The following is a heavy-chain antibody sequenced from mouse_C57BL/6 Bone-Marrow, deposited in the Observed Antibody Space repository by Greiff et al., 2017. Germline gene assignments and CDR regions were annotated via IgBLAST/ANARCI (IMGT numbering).Heavy chain of an antibody. CDR3: ARPFYDGYYAFFAY. CDR1: GFTFSDYG. Sequence: EVQLQESGGGLVKPGGSLKLSCAASGFTFSDYGMHWVRQAPEKGLEWVAYIRSGSSTIYYADTVKGRFTISRDNAKNTLFLQMTSLRSEDTAMYYCARPFYDGYYAFFAYWGQGTLVTVSA. D-gene: IGHD2-3*01. V-gene: IGHV5-17*01. CDR2: IRSGSSTI. J-gene: IGHJ3*01.